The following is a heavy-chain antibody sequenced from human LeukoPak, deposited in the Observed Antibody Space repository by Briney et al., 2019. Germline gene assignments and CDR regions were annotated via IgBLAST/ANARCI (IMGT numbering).Heavy chain of an antibody. V-gene: IGHV1-2*06. CDR3: ARDALYGSGCYYNDFDYYYYMDV. J-gene: IGHJ6*03. CDR2: INPNSGGT. CDR1: GYTFTGYY. D-gene: IGHD3-10*01. Sequence: ASVKVSCKASGYTFTGYYMHWVRQAPGQGLECMGRINPNSGGTNYAQKFQGRVTTTTDTSISTAYMELSRLRSDDTAVYYCARDALYGSGCYYNDFDYYYYMDVWGKGTTVTVSS.